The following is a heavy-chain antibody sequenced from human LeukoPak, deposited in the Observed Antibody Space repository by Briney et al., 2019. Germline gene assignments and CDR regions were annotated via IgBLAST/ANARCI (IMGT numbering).Heavy chain of an antibody. J-gene: IGHJ4*02. V-gene: IGHV3-11*04. CDR3: VQGQDTAGPPIDY. CDR2: ISSSGSTI. CDR1: GFPFSDYY. D-gene: IGHD5-18*01. Sequence: GSLRLSCAASGFPFSDYYMSWIRQAPGKGLEWVSYISSSGSTIYYADSVKGRFTVARDNSKNTLFLQLNSLRPDDTALYYCVQGQDTAGPPIDYWGQGTLVTVSP.